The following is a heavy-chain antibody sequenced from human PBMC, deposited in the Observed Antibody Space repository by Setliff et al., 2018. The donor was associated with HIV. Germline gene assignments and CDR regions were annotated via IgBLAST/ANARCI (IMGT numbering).Heavy chain of an antibody. V-gene: IGHV4-59*02. CDR3: AKTSVGATGLYAFDI. CDR1: GDSVRNYY. Sequence: KPSETLSLTCTVSGDSVRNYYWSWIRQPPERGLDYIGYINYNGNTNYNPSLKSRVTMSVDTSKNQISLKLRSVTAADTAVYYCAKTSVGATGLYAFDIWGQGTMVTVSS. D-gene: IGHD1-26*01. CDR2: INYNGNT. J-gene: IGHJ3*02.